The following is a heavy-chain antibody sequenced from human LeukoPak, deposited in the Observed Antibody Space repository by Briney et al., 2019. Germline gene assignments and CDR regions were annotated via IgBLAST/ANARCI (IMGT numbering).Heavy chain of an antibody. CDR1: GYTLSELS. CDR2: INPKSGGT. D-gene: IGHD3-3*01. J-gene: IGHJ3*02. CDR3: ARGPRITIFGVVMANDAFDI. Sequence: ASVKVSCKVSGYTLSELSIHWVRQAPGQGLEWMGWINPKSGGTVYAQKFQGRVTMTRDTSSSTAYMELSRPRFDDTVVYYCARGPRITIFGVVMANDAFDIWGQGTMVTVSS. V-gene: IGHV1-2*02.